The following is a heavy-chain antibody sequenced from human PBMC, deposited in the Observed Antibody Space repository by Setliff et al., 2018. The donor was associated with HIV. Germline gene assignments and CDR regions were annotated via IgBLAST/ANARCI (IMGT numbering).Heavy chain of an antibody. J-gene: IGHJ4*02. CDR1: GRSLSGYY. CDR2: INQSGST. D-gene: IGHD3-22*01. CDR3: ARGGGYDRSGSFDY. Sequence: SETLSLTCAVYGRSLSGYYWSWIRQPPGKGLEWIGEINQSGSTNYNPSLKSRVTISVDTSKNQFSLKLSSVTAADTAVYYCARGGGYDRSGSFDYWGQGTLVTVSS. V-gene: IGHV4-34*01.